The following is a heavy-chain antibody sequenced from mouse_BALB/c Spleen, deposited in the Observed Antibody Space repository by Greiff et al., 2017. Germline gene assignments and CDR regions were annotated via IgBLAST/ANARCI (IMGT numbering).Heavy chain of an antibody. CDR3: ARQGYYGSSDYAMDY. Sequence: EVNLVESGGDLVKPGGSLTLSCAASGFTFSSYGMSWVRQTPDKRLEWVATISSGGSYTYYPDSVKGRFTISRDNAKNTLYLQMSSLKSEDTAMYYCARQGYYGSSDYAMDYWGQGTSVTVSS. V-gene: IGHV5-6*01. J-gene: IGHJ4*01. CDR2: ISSGGSYT. D-gene: IGHD1-1*01. CDR1: GFTFSSYG.